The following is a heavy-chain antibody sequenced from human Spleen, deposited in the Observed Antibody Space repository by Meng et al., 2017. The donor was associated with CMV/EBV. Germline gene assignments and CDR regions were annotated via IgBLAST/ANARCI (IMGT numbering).Heavy chain of an antibody. CDR3: VNQPYILTGYPYFEN. CDR2: MWYDGTNK. V-gene: IGHV3-33*03. Sequence: GGSLRLSCTASGFTFSSYVMHWVRQAPGKGLEWVALMWYDGTNKYYADSVKGRFTISRDNFKSTLYLQMNSLRPEDTAVYYCVNQPYILTGYPYFENWGQGALVTVSS. J-gene: IGHJ4*02. D-gene: IGHD3-9*01. CDR1: GFTFSSYV.